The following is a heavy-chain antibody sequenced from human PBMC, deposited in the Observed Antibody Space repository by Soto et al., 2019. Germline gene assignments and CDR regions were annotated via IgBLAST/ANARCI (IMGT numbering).Heavy chain of an antibody. J-gene: IGHJ6*02. CDR1: GFTFSSYW. Sequence: GGSLRLSCAASGFTFSSYWMHWVRQAPGKGLVWVSRINSDGSSTSYADSVKGRFTISRDNAKNTLYLQMNSLRAEDTAVYYCARDPSTFWSGYFPDYYYYYGMDVWGQGTTVTVSS. CDR2: INSDGSST. V-gene: IGHV3-74*01. D-gene: IGHD3-3*01. CDR3: ARDPSTFWSGYFPDYYYYYGMDV.